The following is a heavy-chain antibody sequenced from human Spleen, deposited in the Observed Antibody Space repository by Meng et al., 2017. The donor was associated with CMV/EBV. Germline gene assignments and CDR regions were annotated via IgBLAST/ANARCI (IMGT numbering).Heavy chain of an antibody. Sequence: SVKVSCKASGGTFSNYAISWVRQAPGQGLEWMGGIIPIFGTPNYAQRFQGRVTITTDESTTTAYMDLRSLRFEDTAVYYCARSSIEVPGSTDYWGQGTSVTVSS. CDR1: GGTFSNYA. CDR2: IIPIFGTP. V-gene: IGHV1-69*05. J-gene: IGHJ4*02. CDR3: ARSSIEVPGSTDY. D-gene: IGHD6-19*01.